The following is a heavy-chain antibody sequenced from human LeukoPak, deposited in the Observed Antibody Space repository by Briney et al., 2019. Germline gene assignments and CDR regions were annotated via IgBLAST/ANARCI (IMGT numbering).Heavy chain of an antibody. CDR1: GFTFSSYA. V-gene: IGHV3-64*01. D-gene: IGHD6-13*01. CDR2: ISSNGGST. CDR3: ARDRTMRIATAGYVDC. Sequence: QPGGSLRLSCAASGFTFSSYAMHWVRQAPGKGLEYVSAISSNGGSTYYANSVKGRFTISRDNSKNTLYLQMGSLRAEDMAVYYCARDRTMRIATAGYVDCWGQGTLVTVSS. J-gene: IGHJ4*02.